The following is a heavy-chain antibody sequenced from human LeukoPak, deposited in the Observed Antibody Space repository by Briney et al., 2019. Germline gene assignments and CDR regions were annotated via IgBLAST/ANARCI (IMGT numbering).Heavy chain of an antibody. D-gene: IGHD1-26*01. CDR3: ARVGGLVDYFDC. V-gene: IGHV4-59*01. Sequence: SETLSLTCTVSGGSISSYYWSWIRQPPGKGLEWIGYIYYSGSTNYNPSLKSRVTISVDTSKNQFSLKLSSVTAADTAVYYCARVGGLVDYFDCWGQGTLVTVSS. CDR1: GGSISSYY. J-gene: IGHJ4*02. CDR2: IYYSGST.